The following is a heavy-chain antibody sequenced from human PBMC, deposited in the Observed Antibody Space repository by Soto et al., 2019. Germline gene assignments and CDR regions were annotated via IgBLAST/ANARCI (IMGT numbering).Heavy chain of an antibody. Sequence: SETLSLTCAVYGGSFSGYYWSWTSQPPGKGLEWIGEINHSGSTNYNPSLKSRVTISVDTSKNQFSLKLSSVTAADTAVYYCAKGCRGSVTGYYFDYWGQGTLVTVSS. D-gene: IGHD4-17*01. V-gene: IGHV4-34*01. CDR1: GGSFSGYY. J-gene: IGHJ4*02. CDR3: AKGCRGSVTGYYFDY. CDR2: INHSGST.